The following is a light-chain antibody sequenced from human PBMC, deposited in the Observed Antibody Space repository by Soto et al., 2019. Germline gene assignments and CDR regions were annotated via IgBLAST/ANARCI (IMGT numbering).Light chain of an antibody. CDR2: GAS. CDR3: QESYSIPIT. V-gene: IGKV1-39*01. CDR1: QSIGTY. J-gene: IGKJ5*01. Sequence: DIQMTQSPSSLSASVGDRVTVTCRASQSIGTYLNWYQHKVGKAPKLLIYGASTLYSGVPSRFSGSGSGTDFTLTISSLQTEDSATYFCQESYSIPITFGQGTRLEMK.